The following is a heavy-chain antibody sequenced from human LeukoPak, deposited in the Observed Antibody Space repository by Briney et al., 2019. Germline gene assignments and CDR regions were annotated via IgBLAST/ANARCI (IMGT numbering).Heavy chain of an antibody. J-gene: IGHJ4*02. CDR1: GCTLSSYT. V-gene: IGHV3-21*01. Sequence: GGSLRLSCADSGCTLSSYTMNWVRQAAAKGLEWVSSISSSSGYIYYADSVKGRFTISRDNAKNSLYLQMNSLRAEDTAVYYCARDGLFGYWGQGTLVTVSS. D-gene: IGHD3-22*01. CDR2: ISSSSGYI. CDR3: ARDGLFGY.